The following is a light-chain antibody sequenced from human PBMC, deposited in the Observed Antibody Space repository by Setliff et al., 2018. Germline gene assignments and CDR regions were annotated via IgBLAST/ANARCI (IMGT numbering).Light chain of an antibody. V-gene: IGLV2-14*01. J-gene: IGLJ1*01. CDR1: SSDVGGYNY. Sequence: QSVLPQPASVSGSPRQSITISCTGTSSDVGGYNYVSWYQQHPDKAPKLMISDVSKRPSGVSNRFSGSKSGNTASLTISGLQAEDEADYYCSSYTSSSTYVFGTGTKVT. CDR3: SSYTSSSTYV. CDR2: DVS.